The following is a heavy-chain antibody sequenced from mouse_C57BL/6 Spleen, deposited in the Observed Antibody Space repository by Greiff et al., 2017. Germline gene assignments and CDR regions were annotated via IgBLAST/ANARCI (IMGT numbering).Heavy chain of an antibody. D-gene: IGHD1-1*01. CDR2: IDPETGGT. CDR3: TRPPYYGSSYFDD. CDR1: GYTFTDYE. Sequence: VQLQQSGAELVRPGASVTLSCKASGYTFTDYEMHWVKQTPVHGLEWIGAIDPETGGTAYNQKFKGKAILTADKSSSTAYMELRSLTSEDSAVYYCTRPPYYGSSYFDDWGQGTTLTVSS. J-gene: IGHJ2*01. V-gene: IGHV1-15*01.